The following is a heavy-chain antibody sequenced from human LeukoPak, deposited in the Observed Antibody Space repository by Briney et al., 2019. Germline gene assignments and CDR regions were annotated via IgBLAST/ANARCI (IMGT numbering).Heavy chain of an antibody. V-gene: IGHV4-30-4*01. CDR1: GDSIKSDEYH. CDR3: AREGADWGGNFYAMDV. J-gene: IGHJ6*02. D-gene: IGHD7-27*01. CDR2: IFYRGTT. Sequence: SETLSLTCTVSGDSIKSDEYHWSWIRQPPGKGLEWIGYIFYRGTTYYNPSLMSRVTISLDTSKNQISLKLSSVTAADTAVYYCAREGADWGGNFYAMDVWAQGTTVTVSS.